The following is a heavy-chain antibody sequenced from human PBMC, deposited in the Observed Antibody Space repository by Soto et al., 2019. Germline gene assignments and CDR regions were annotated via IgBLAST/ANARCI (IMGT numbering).Heavy chain of an antibody. D-gene: IGHD2-21*02. Sequence: PSETLSLTCTVSGGSINSDYYQWTWIRQSPGKGLEWIGYIHHSGAILYNPSFKSRLAISVDTSKNQFSLHLSSVTVTDTAVYFCAREDDGGDSLDVWGQGTTVTVSS. CDR2: IHHSGAI. V-gene: IGHV4-30-4*08. CDR1: GGSINSDYYQ. J-gene: IGHJ6*02. CDR3: AREDDGGDSLDV.